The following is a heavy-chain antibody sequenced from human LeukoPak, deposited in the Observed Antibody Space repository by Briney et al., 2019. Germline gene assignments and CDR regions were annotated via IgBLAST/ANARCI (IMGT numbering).Heavy chain of an antibody. V-gene: IGHV3-23*01. J-gene: IGHJ4*02. CDR1: GFTFSSYA. Sequence: PGESLRLSXAASGFTFSSYAMNWVRQAPGKGLEWVSDISGSGGTTHYADSVKGRFTISRDNSKNTLYLQMNSLRAEDTAVYYCAKERMTTTSFDYWGQGTLVTVSS. CDR3: AKERMTTTSFDY. CDR2: ISGSGGTT. D-gene: IGHD4-11*01.